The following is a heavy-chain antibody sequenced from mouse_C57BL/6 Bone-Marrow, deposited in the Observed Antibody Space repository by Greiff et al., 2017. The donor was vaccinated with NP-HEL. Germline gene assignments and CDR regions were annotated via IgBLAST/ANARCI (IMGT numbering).Heavy chain of an antibody. V-gene: IGHV1-69*01. J-gene: IGHJ1*03. CDR3: ARDRDFDV. Sequence: QVQLQQSGAELVMPGASVKLSCKASGYTFTSYWMHWVKQRPGQGLEWIGEIDPSDSYTNYNQKFKGKSTLTVDKSSSTAYMQLSSLTSEDSAVYDCARDRDFDVWGTGTTVTVSA. CDR2: IDPSDSYT. CDR1: GYTFTSYW.